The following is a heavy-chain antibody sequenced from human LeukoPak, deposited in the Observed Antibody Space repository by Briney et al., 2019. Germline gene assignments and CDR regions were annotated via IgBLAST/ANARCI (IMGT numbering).Heavy chain of an antibody. D-gene: IGHD3-22*01. Sequence: GGSLRLSCAASGFPFSRYGMHWVRQAPGKGLEWVTAISYDGSNKYYADSVKGRFTISRDNSKNTVYLQMNSLRVEDTALYYCAKEPSHSSGYWDSWGQGTLVTVSS. V-gene: IGHV3-30*04. J-gene: IGHJ4*02. CDR3: AKEPSHSSGYWDS. CDR2: ISYDGSNK. CDR1: GFPFSRYG.